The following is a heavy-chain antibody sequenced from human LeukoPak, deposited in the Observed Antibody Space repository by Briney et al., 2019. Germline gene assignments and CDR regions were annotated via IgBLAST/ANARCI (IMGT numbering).Heavy chain of an antibody. CDR1: GYTFTTYY. CDR3: ARWSGDIAAAVN. J-gene: IGHJ4*02. V-gene: IGHV1-46*01. CDR2: INPSGGST. D-gene: IGHD6-13*01. Sequence: GASVNVSCKASGYTFTTYYMHWVRQAPGQGLEWMGVINPSGGSTSYAQKFQGRVTMTRDTSTSTVYMDLSSLRSEDTAVYYCARWSGDIAAAVNWGQGTLVTVSS.